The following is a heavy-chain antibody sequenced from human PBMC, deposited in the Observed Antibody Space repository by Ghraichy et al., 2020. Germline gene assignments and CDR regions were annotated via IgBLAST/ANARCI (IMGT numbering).Heavy chain of an antibody. D-gene: IGHD4-17*01. CDR2: ISGSGGST. J-gene: IGHJ4*02. Sequence: GGSLRLSCAASGFTFSSYAMSWVRQAPGKGLEWVSTISGSGGSTYYADSVKGRFIISRDNSKNKLHLQMNSLRAEDTAVYYCAKKMSTMTTSADYWGQGTLVTVSS. V-gene: IGHV3-23*01. CDR3: AKKMSTMTTSADY. CDR1: GFTFSSYA.